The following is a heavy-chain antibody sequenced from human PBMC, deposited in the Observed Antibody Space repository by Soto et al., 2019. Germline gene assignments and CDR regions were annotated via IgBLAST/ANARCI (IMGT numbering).Heavy chain of an antibody. CDR3: ARGYCSGGSCYSLALNNWFDP. D-gene: IGHD2-15*01. V-gene: IGHV6-1*01. J-gene: IGHJ5*02. Sequence: SQTLSLTCAISGDSVSSNSAAWNWIRQSPSRGLEWLGRTYYRSKWYNDYAVSVKSRITINPDTSKNQFSLQLNSVTPEDTAVYYCARGYCSGGSCYSLALNNWFDPWGQGTLVTVSS. CDR2: TYYRSKWYN. CDR1: GDSVSSNSAA.